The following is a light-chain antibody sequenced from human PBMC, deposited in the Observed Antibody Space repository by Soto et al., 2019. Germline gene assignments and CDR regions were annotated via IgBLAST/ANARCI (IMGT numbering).Light chain of an antibody. CDR2: DAS. V-gene: IGKV3-11*01. J-gene: IGKJ1*01. CDR3: QQRSNWPWT. Sequence: EIVLTQSPGTLSFFPGERATLSCRASQSVSSYLAWYQQKPGQAPRLLIYDASNRATGIPARFSGSGSGTDFTLTISSLEPEDFAVYYCQQRSNWPWTFGQGTKVDIK. CDR1: QSVSSY.